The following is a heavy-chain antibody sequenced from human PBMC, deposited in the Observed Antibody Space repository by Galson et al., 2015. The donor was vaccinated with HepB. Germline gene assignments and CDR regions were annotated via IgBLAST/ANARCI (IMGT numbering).Heavy chain of an antibody. CDR3: ARDGYYGSGSFFNSDPLDY. CDR2: TSYDGSHK. D-gene: IGHD3-10*01. J-gene: IGHJ4*02. CDR1: GFTFSNYA. V-gene: IGHV3-30*04. Sequence: SLRLSCAASGFTFSNYATHWVCQAPGKGLEWVALTSYDGSHKFYAGSVKGRFTISRDNSQNILYLQMNSLRAEDTAVYFCARDGYYGSGSFFNSDPLDYWGQGTLVTVSS.